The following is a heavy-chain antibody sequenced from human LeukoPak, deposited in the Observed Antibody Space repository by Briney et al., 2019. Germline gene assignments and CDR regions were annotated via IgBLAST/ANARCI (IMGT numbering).Heavy chain of an antibody. CDR1: GYTFTGYY. Sequence: ASVKVSCKASGYTFTGYYMHWVRQAPGQGLEWMGRINPNSGGTNYAQKFQGRVTMTRDTSISTAYMELSRLRSDDTAVYYCARAPTYYYDSGGYYYDSWGQGTLVTVSS. D-gene: IGHD3-22*01. V-gene: IGHV1-2*06. J-gene: IGHJ4*02. CDR2: INPNSGGT. CDR3: ARAPTYYYDSGGYYYDS.